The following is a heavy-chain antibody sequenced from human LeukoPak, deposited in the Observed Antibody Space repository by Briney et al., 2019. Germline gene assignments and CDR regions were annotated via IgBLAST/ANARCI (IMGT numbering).Heavy chain of an antibody. V-gene: IGHV3-21*01. J-gene: IGHJ1*01. CDR3: ARDGLGQWLVRAEYFQH. D-gene: IGHD6-19*01. CDR1: GFTFSSYS. Sequence: GGSLRLSCAASGFTFSSYSMSWVRQAPGKGLEWVSSISSSSSYIYYADSVKGRFTISRDNAKNSLYLQMNSLRAEDTAVYYWARDGLGQWLVRAEYFQHWGQGTLVTVSS. CDR2: ISSSSSYI.